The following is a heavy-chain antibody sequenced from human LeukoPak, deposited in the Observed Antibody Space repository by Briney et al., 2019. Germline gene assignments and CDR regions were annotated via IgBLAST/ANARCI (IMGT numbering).Heavy chain of an antibody. D-gene: IGHD6-13*01. CDR1: GGSFSGYY. V-gene: IGHV4-34*01. J-gene: IGHJ2*01. CDR2: INHSGST. CDR3: ARTGDPSSSWFLWYFDL. Sequence: SETLSLTCAVYGGSFSGYYWSWIRQPPGKGLEWIGEINHSGSTNYNPSLKSRVTMSVDTSKNQFSLKLSSVTAADTAVYYCARTGDPSSSWFLWYFDLWGRGTLVTVSS.